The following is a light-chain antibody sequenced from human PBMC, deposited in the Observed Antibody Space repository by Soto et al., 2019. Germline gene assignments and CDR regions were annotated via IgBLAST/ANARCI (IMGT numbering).Light chain of an antibody. CDR3: SSYAGINTDVV. CDR1: SSDVGGYGY. J-gene: IGLJ2*01. Sequence: QSALTQPPSASGSPGQSVTISCTGTSSDVGGYGYVSWYQQHPGKAPKLMIFEVTKRASGVPNLFSGAKSGNTASLTVSGLQAEDEADFYCSSYAGINTDVVFGGGTKLTVL. V-gene: IGLV2-8*01. CDR2: EVT.